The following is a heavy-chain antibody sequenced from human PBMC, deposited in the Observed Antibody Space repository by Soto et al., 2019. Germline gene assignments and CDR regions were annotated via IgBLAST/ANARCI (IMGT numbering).Heavy chain of an antibody. V-gene: IGHV3-23*01. CDR3: AKNGVISAAIFAGPDY. D-gene: IGHD2-2*02. J-gene: IGHJ4*02. CDR1: GFTFSSYA. Sequence: PGGSLRLSCAASGFTFSSYAMTWVRQAPGKGLEWVSVISGSGGAIYYADSVKGRFTISRDNSENTVFLQMNSLRAEDTAVYYCAKNGVISAAIFAGPDYWGQGTLVTVSS. CDR2: ISGSGGAI.